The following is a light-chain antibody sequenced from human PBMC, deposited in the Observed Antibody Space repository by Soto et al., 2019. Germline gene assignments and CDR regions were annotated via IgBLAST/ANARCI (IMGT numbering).Light chain of an antibody. Sequence: EMVMTPSPATLSVSPGERVTLSCRASESVHRNFAWYQQKPGQGPSLLIYYASTRATGVPDRFTGSGSGTEFTLTISSLQSEDFGVYHCQHYSNWPPTLGPGTKVEIK. CDR1: ESVHRN. J-gene: IGKJ3*01. CDR3: QHYSNWPPT. V-gene: IGKV3-15*01. CDR2: YAS.